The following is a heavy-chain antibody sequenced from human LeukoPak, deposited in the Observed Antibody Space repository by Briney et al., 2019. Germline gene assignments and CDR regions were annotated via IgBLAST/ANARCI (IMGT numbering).Heavy chain of an antibody. J-gene: IGHJ3*02. CDR1: GGSISGYY. CDR3: ARQGSGRAFDI. CDR2: MFYNVST. Sequence: SETLSLTCSVSGGSISGYYWSWIRQSPGKGVEWIAYMFYNVSTNYSPSLKSRVTISVDTSKNQFSLKLISVTAADTAVYFCARQGSGRAFDIWGQGTMVTVSS. V-gene: IGHV4-59*08.